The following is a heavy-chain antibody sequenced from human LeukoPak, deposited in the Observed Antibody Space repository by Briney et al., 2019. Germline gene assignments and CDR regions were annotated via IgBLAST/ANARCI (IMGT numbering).Heavy chain of an antibody. D-gene: IGHD4-23*01. CDR1: GFTFSSYA. V-gene: IGHV3-30-3*01. CDR2: ISYDGSNK. J-gene: IGHJ6*02. Sequence: PGRSLRLSCAASGFTFSSYAMHWVRQAPGTGLESVAVISYDGSNKYYADSVKGRFTISRDNSKNTLYLQMNSLRAEDTAVYYCARNSNYYGMDVWGQGTTVTVSS. CDR3: ARNSNYYGMDV.